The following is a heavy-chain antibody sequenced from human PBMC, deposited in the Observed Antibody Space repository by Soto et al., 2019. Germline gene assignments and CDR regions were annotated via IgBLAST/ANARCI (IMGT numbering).Heavy chain of an antibody. CDR1: GGSFSGYY. V-gene: IGHV4-34*01. D-gene: IGHD3-3*01. CDR3: AGAIFGVIRLDY. CDR2: INHSGST. J-gene: IGHJ4*02. Sequence: SETLSLTCAVYGGSFSGYYWSWIRQPPGKGLEWIGEINHSGSTNYNPSLKSRVTISVDTSKNQFSLKLSSVTAADTAVYYCAGAIFGVIRLDYWGQGTLVTVSS.